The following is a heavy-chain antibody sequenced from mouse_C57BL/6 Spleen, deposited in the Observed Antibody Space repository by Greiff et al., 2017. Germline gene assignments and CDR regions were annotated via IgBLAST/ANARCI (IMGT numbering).Heavy chain of an antibody. V-gene: IGHV1-15*01. Sequence: QVQLQQSGAELVRPGASVTLSCKASGYTFTDYEMHWVKQTPVHGLEWIGAIDPETGGTAYNQKFKGKAILTADKSSSPAYMELRSLTSEDSAVYYCTRCPTTVEAWFAYWGQGTLVTVSA. D-gene: IGHD1-1*01. CDR2: IDPETGGT. CDR3: TRCPTTVEAWFAY. CDR1: GYTFTDYE. J-gene: IGHJ3*01.